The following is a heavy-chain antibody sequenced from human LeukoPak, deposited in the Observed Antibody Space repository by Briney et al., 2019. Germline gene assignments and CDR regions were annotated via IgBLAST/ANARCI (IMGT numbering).Heavy chain of an antibody. V-gene: IGHV3-33*01. CDR1: GFTFSRYD. CDR2: MWSDGSNK. Sequence: GRSLRLSCAASGFTFSRYDLHWVHQAPGKGLDGEAVMWSDGSNKYHADYVKHRLTLSRDNSKNTLYLKMNSLRAEHTAMYYCARNSALDYWGQGTLVTVSS. J-gene: IGHJ4*02. CDR3: ARNSALDY. D-gene: IGHD2/OR15-2a*01.